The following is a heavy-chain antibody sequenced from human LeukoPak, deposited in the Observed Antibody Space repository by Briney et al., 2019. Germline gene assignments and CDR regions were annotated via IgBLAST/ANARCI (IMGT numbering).Heavy chain of an antibody. CDR2: ISGVST. Sequence: GGSLRLSCAASGFTFSSYAMSWVRQAPGKGLEWVSSISGVSTYYADSVKGRFTFSRDNSKNTLYLQMNSLRVEDTAVYYCAKGAGSSGSETIDYWGQGTLVTVSS. CDR3: AKGAGSSGSETIDY. V-gene: IGHV3-23*01. J-gene: IGHJ4*02. CDR1: GFTFSSYA. D-gene: IGHD1-26*01.